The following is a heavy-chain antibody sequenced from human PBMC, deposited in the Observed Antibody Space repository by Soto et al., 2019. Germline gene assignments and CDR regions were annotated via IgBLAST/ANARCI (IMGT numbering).Heavy chain of an antibody. J-gene: IGHJ6*02. CDR1: GGSFSSNHW. CDR2: IYHSGSP. D-gene: IGHD6-13*01. V-gene: IGHV4-4*02. CDR3: AGAPQPYYYYYGMDV. Sequence: QVQLQESGPGLVKPSGTLSLTCAVSGGSFSSNHWWNWVRQSPGKGLEWIGQIYHSGSPNYNPSLRSRVTISLDDSKNQLSLKLKSVTAADTAVYYCAGAPQPYYYYYGMDVWGQGITVTVSS.